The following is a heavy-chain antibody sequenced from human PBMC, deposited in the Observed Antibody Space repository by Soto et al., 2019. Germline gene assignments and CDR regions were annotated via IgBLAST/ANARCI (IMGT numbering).Heavy chain of an antibody. J-gene: IGHJ4*02. CDR3: ARELTTTITTSAFDY. CDR1: GFTFSNYG. V-gene: IGHV3-30*03. D-gene: IGHD3-9*01. CDR2: ISFDGSTQ. Sequence: PGGSLRLSCATSGFTFSNYGIHWVRQAPGKGLEWVAVISFDGSTQYYADSVKGRFTVSRDNSKKTLYLQMNSLRGEDTAVYYCARELTTTITTSAFDYWGQGTLVTVSS.